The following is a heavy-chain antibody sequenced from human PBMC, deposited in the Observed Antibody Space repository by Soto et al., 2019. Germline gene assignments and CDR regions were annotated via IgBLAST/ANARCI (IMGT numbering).Heavy chain of an antibody. CDR2: ISAYNGNT. Sequence: ASVKVSCKASGYTFTSYGISWVRQAPGQGLERMGWISAYNGNTNYAQKLQGRVTMTTDTSTSTAYMELRSLRSDDTAGYYCARVGLERPGGRYGMDVWGQGTTVTVSS. CDR3: ARVGLERPGGRYGMDV. CDR1: GYTFTSYG. J-gene: IGHJ6*02. V-gene: IGHV1-18*01. D-gene: IGHD1-1*01.